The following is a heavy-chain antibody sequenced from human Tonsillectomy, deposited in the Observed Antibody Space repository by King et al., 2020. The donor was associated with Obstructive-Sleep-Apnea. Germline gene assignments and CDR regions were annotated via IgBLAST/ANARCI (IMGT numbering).Heavy chain of an antibody. D-gene: IGHD5-24*01. V-gene: IGHV3-30*18. CDR3: ANESGLGRDGYFNWFDP. CDR1: GFSLSGYG. CDR2: ISYDGSNK. Sequence: VQLVESGGGVVQPGRSLRLSCAASGFSLSGYGMHWVRQAPGKGLEWVAVISYDGSNKYYVDSVKGRFTVSRDNSKNTLYLQMNSLRVEDSAVYYWANESGLGRDGYFNWFDPWGQGTLVTVSS. J-gene: IGHJ5*02.